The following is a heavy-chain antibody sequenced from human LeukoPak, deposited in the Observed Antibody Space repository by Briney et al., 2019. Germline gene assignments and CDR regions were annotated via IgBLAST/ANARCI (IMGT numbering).Heavy chain of an antibody. V-gene: IGHV1-69*13. D-gene: IGHD3-22*01. CDR3: ARDGRRRYDSSGYYRRFDY. CDR2: IIPIFGTA. Sequence: SVKVSCKASGGTFSSYAISWVRQAPGQGLEWMGGIIPIFGTANYAQKFQGRVTITADESTSTAYMELSSLRSEDTAVYYCARDGRRRYDSSGYYRRFDYWGQGTLVTVSS. J-gene: IGHJ4*02. CDR1: GGTFSSYA.